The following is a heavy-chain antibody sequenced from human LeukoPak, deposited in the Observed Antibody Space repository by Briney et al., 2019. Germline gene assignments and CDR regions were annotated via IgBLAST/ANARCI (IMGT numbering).Heavy chain of an antibody. CDR1: GFAFSFFA. Sequence: GGSLRLPCAASGFAFSFFAMSWVRQAPGYGLEWVSVIYKVGNTFYADFVKGRFTISRDNSKNTLYLQMNSLRAEDTALYYCARGLVVGGTGVWAFDIWGQGTMVTVSS. V-gene: IGHV3-66*01. CDR2: IYKVGNT. CDR3: ARGLVVGGTGVWAFDI. J-gene: IGHJ3*02. D-gene: IGHD1-26*01.